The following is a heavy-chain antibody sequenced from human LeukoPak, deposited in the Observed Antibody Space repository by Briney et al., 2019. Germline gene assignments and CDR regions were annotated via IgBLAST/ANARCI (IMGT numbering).Heavy chain of an antibody. CDR2: ISSSSSYI. D-gene: IGHD3-22*01. Sequence: GGSPRLSCAASGFTFSSYSMNWVRQAPGKGLEWVSSISSSSSYIYYADSVKGRFTISRDNAKNSLYLQMNSLRAEDTAVYHCARDVGYDSSGAYDYWGQGTLVTVSS. CDR3: ARDVGYDSSGAYDY. CDR1: GFTFSSYS. V-gene: IGHV3-21*01. J-gene: IGHJ4*02.